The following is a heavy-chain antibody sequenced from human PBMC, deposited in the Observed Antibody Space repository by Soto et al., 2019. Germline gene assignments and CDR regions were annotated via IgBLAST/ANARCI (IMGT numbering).Heavy chain of an antibody. D-gene: IGHD6-19*01. V-gene: IGHV4-4*07. CDR1: GGSISGYY. J-gene: IGHJ4*02. CDR3: AREWGSSGWPN. CDR2: IYFTGST. Sequence: ETLSLTSIVSGGSISGYYWSWIRQPAGKELEWVGYIYFTGSTLYNPSLNSRGTMSVDTSKNQFSLRLTSVTAADTAVYFCAREWGSSGWPNWGQGTLVTVSS.